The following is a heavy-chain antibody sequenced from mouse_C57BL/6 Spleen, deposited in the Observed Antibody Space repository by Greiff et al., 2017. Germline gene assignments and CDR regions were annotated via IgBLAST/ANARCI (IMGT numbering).Heavy chain of an antibody. J-gene: IGHJ4*01. D-gene: IGHD1-1*01. V-gene: IGHV8-8*01. Sequence: QVTLKESGPGILQPSQTLSLTCSFSGFSLSTFGMGVGWIRQPSGKGLEWLAHIWWDDDKYYNPALKSRLTISKDTSKNQVFLKIANVDTADTATYYCARTHYGSSYDYHYYAMDYWGQGTSVTVSS. CDR1: GFSLSTFGMG. CDR3: ARTHYGSSYDYHYYAMDY. CDR2: IWWDDDK.